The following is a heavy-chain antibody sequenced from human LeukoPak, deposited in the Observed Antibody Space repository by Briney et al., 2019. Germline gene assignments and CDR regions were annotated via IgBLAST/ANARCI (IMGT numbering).Heavy chain of an antibody. D-gene: IGHD3-10*01. CDR2: TKPDGSAE. V-gene: IGHV3-7*01. J-gene: IGHJ4*02. Sequence: GGSLRLSCAASGFTFRNYWMGWVRQPPGKGLDWVANTKPDGSAEYYADSVRGRFTTSRGKANNFLYLKMNRLRAEDTAVYYCARDLGYGSYWGQGTLVTVSS. CDR1: GFTFRNYW. CDR3: ARDLGYGSY.